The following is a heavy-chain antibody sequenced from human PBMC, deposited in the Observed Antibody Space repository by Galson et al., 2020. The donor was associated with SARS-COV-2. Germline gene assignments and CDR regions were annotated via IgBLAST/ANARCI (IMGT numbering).Heavy chain of an antibody. CDR1: GFTFSSYA. CDR2: ISYDGSNK. Sequence: GGSLRLSCAASGFTFSSYAMHWVRQAPGKGLEWVAVISYDGSNKYYADSVKGRFTISRDNSKNTLYLQMNSLRAEDTAVYYCAQGGLYYYYYYMDVWGKGTTFTVSS. CDR3: AQGGLYYYYYYMDV. V-gene: IGHV3-30*04. J-gene: IGHJ6*03.